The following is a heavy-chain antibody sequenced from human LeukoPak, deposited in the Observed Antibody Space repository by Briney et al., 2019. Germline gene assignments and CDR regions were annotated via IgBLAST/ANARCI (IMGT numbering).Heavy chain of an antibody. V-gene: IGHV4-39*07. Sequence: SETLSLTCTVSGGSISSSSYYWGWIRQPPGKGLEWIGSIYHSGSTYYNPSLKSRVTISVDTSKNQFSLKLSSVTAADTAVYYCAYQKYSSSEVDDAFDIWGQGTMVTVSS. J-gene: IGHJ3*02. D-gene: IGHD6-13*01. CDR2: IYHSGST. CDR3: AYQKYSSSEVDDAFDI. CDR1: GGSISSSSYY.